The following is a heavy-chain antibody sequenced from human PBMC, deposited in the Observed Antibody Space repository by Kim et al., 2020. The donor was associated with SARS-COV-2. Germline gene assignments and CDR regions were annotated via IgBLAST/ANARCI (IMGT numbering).Heavy chain of an antibody. CDR1: GGSVSSGSYY. D-gene: IGHD2-2*01. Sequence: SETLSLTCTVSGGSVSSGSYYWSWIRQPPGKGLEWIGYIYYSGSTNYNPSLKSRVTISVDTSKNQFSLKLSSVTAADKAVYYCAREGSTSSWFDPWGQGTLVTVSS. V-gene: IGHV4-61*01. CDR3: AREGSTSSWFDP. CDR2: IYYSGST. J-gene: IGHJ5*02.